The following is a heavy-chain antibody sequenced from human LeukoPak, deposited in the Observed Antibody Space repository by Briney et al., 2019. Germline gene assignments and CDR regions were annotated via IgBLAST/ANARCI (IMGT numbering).Heavy chain of an antibody. CDR1: GGTFTSYA. CDR2: IIPIFGTA. Sequence: SVKVSCKASGGTFTSYAISWVRQAPGQGLEWMGGIIPIFGTANYAQKFQGRVTITADESTSTAYMELSSLRSEDTAVYYCARDWGGGYYYYGMDVWGQGTTVTVSS. D-gene: IGHD3-16*01. V-gene: IGHV1-69*13. CDR3: ARDWGGGYYYYGMDV. J-gene: IGHJ6*02.